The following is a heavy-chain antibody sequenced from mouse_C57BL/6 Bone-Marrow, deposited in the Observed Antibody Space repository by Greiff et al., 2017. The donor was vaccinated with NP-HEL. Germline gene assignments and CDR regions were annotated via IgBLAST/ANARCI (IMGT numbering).Heavy chain of an antibody. CDR2: IDPANGNT. Sequence: EVQGVESVAELVRPGASVKLSCTASGFNIKNTYMHWVKQRPEQGLEWIGRIDPANGNTKYAPKFQGKATITADTSSNTAYLQLSSLTSEDTAIYYCARQLRLRGYFDYWGQGTTLTVSS. CDR1: GFNIKNTY. V-gene: IGHV14-3*01. D-gene: IGHD3-2*02. J-gene: IGHJ2*01. CDR3: ARQLRLRGYFDY.